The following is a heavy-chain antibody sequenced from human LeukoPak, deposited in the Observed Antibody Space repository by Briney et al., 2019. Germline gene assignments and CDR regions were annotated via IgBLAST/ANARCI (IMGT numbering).Heavy chain of an antibody. Sequence: SETLSLTCAVYGGSFSGYYWSWIRQPPGKGLEWIGEINHSGSTNYNPSLKSRVTISVDTSKNQFSLKLSSVTAADTAVYYCARGGDTAMVGGVPTTYGMDVWGQVTTVTVSS. V-gene: IGHV4-34*01. D-gene: IGHD5-18*01. CDR3: ARGGDTAMVGGVPTTYGMDV. CDR2: INHSGST. J-gene: IGHJ6*02. CDR1: GGSFSGYY.